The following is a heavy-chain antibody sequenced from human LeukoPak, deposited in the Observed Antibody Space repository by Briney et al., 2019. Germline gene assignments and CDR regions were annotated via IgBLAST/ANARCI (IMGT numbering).Heavy chain of an antibody. V-gene: IGHV1-69*13. CDR2: IIPIFGTA. D-gene: IGHD5-18*01. Sequence: SVKVSCKASGGTLSSYAISWVRQAPGQGLEWMGGIIPIFGTANYAQKFQGRVTITADESTSTAYMELSSLRSEDTAVYYCARLPSYGHRRGFDYWGQGTLVTVSS. J-gene: IGHJ4*02. CDR3: ARLPSYGHRRGFDY. CDR1: GGTLSSYA.